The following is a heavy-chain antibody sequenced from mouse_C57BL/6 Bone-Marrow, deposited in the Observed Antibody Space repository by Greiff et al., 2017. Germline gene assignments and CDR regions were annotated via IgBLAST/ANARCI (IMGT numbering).Heavy chain of an antibody. Sequence: QVQLQQSGPGLVQPSQSLSITCTVSGFSLTSYGVHWVRQSPGKGLEWLGVIWSGGSTDHNAAFISRLSISKDNSKSQVFFKMNSLQADDTAIYYCARSDGSSYFDYWGQGTTLTVSS. CDR3: ARSDGSSYFDY. J-gene: IGHJ2*01. V-gene: IGHV2-2*01. CDR1: GFSLTSYG. CDR2: IWSGGST. D-gene: IGHD1-1*01.